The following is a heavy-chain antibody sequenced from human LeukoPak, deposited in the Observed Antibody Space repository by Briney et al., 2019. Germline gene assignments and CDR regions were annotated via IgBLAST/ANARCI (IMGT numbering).Heavy chain of an antibody. CDR3: AKHTTKLRIHKLWSDAFDI. V-gene: IGHV1-18*01. Sequence: ASVKVSCKASGYTFTSYGISWVRQAPGQGLEWMGWISAYNGNTNYAQKLQGRVTMTTDTSTSTAYMELRSLRSDDTAVYYCAKHTTKLRIHKLWSDAFDIWGQGTMVTVSS. CDR2: ISAYNGNT. D-gene: IGHD5-18*01. CDR1: GYTFTSYG. J-gene: IGHJ3*02.